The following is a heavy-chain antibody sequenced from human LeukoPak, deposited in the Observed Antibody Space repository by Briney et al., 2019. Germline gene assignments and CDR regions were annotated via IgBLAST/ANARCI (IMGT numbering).Heavy chain of an antibody. Sequence: PSETLSPTCAVYGGSFSGYYWSWIRQPPGKGLEWIGEINHSGSTNYNPSLKSRVTISVDTSKNQFSLKLSSVTAADTAVYYCARENRNYDFWSGYYIPLWFDPWGQGTLVTVSS. V-gene: IGHV4-34*01. CDR1: GGSFSGYY. CDR2: INHSGST. J-gene: IGHJ5*02. D-gene: IGHD3-3*01. CDR3: ARENRNYDFWSGYYIPLWFDP.